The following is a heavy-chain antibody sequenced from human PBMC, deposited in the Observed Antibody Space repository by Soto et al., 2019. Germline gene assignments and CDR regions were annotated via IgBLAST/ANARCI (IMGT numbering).Heavy chain of an antibody. V-gene: IGHV3-11*01. J-gene: IGHJ4*02. CDR2: ISSRASTI. D-gene: IGHD2-8*01. CDR3: ASGTNGAFFVY. CDR1: GFTFSNYY. Sequence: QVQLVESGGGLVKPGGSLRLSCAASGFTFSNYYMSWICQAPGKGLEWVSYISSRASTIFYADSVKGRFTISRDNVKNSLYLQMNSLRAEDTAVYYCASGTNGAFFVYWGQGILVAVSS.